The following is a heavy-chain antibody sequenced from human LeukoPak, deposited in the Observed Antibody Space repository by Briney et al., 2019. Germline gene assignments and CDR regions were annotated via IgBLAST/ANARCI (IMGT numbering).Heavy chain of an antibody. Sequence: GGSLRLSCAASGFTFSSYEMNWVRQAPGKGLEWVSYISSSGSTIYYADSVKGRFTISRDNAKNSLYLQMNSLRAEDTAVYYCARELTTTVTTXFDXXXQGTLVTVX. CDR3: ARELTTTVTTXFDX. D-gene: IGHD4-17*01. V-gene: IGHV3-48*03. J-gene: IGHJ4*02. CDR2: ISSSGSTI. CDR1: GFTFSSYE.